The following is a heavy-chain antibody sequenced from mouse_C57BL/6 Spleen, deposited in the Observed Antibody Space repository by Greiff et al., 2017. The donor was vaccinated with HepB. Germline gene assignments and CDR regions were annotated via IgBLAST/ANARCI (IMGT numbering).Heavy chain of an antibody. CDR1: GYTFTDYY. CDR2: INPNNGGT. Sequence: EVQLQQSGPELVKPGASVKISCKASGYTFTDYYMNWVKQSHGKSLEWIGDINPNNGGTSYNQKFKGKATLTVDKSSSTAYMELRSLTSEDSAVYYCARDGWRYFDYWGQGTTLTVSS. CDR3: ARDGWRYFDY. V-gene: IGHV1-26*01. D-gene: IGHD1-1*02. J-gene: IGHJ2*01.